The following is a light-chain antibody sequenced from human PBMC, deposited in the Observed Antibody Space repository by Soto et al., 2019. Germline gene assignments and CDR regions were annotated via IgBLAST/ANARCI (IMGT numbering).Light chain of an antibody. V-gene: IGLV4-69*01. CDR3: QTWGTGIQVI. CDR1: SGHSTYA. J-gene: IGLJ2*01. CDR2: LNSDGSH. Sequence: QSVLTQSPSASASLGASVKLTCTLSSGHSTYAIAWHQQQPEKGPRYLMTLNSDGSHSKGDGIPDRFSGSSSGAERYLTISSLQSEDEADYSCQTWGTGIQVIFGGGTKLTVL.